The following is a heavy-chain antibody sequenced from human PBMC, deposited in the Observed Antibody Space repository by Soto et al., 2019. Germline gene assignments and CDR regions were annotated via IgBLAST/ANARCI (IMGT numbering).Heavy chain of an antibody. CDR3: VRGCYGDYDS. J-gene: IGHJ5*01. Sequence: EVQLVEAGGGLVKPGGSLRLSCAASGFTFSAYTMNWVRQAPGKGLEWVSSLDPSSTYIYYADSVKGRSTLSRDNAKNSLFLRLNSLRADDTALYYCVRGCYGDYDSWGQGTLVTVSS. D-gene: IGHD4-17*01. CDR1: GFTFSAYT. CDR2: LDPSSTYI. V-gene: IGHV3-21*02.